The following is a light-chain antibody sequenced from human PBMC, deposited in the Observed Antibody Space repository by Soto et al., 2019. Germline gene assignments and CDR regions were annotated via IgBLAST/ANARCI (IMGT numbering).Light chain of an antibody. V-gene: IGKV1-39*01. Sequence: DVQMTQSPSSLSASVGDRVTITCRASQNIASFLNWYQQRPGTAPKLLIYAASNLESGVPSRFSGRGSATDFTLTISSLQPEDFATYFCQQTDSMPVTFDQGTKLEMK. J-gene: IGKJ2*01. CDR2: AAS. CDR3: QQTDSMPVT. CDR1: QNIASF.